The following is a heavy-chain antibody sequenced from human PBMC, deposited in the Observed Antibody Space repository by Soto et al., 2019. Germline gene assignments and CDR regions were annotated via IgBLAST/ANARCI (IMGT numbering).Heavy chain of an antibody. CDR3: ARLRAYYYGSGSS. J-gene: IGHJ5*02. D-gene: IGHD3-10*01. Sequence: SETLSLTCAVSGGSISTGSYYWSWIRQPPGKGLEWIGEVYHSGNTNYNPSLKSRVTISVDTSKNQFSLKLSSVTAADTAVYYCARLRAYYYGSGSSWGQGTLVTVSS. CDR2: VYHSGNT. CDR1: GGSISTGSYY. V-gene: IGHV4-39*07.